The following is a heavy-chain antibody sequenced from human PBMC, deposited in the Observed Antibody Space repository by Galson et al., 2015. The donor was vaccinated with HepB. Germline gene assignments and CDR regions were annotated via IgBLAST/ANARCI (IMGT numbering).Heavy chain of an antibody. CDR2: IIPILGIA. CDR3: ANTYYDIYDP. D-gene: IGHD3-9*01. J-gene: IGHJ5*02. CDR1: GGTFSSYG. V-gene: IGHV1-69*04. Sequence: SVKVSCKASGGTFSSYGRRGGRQAPGQGLEWMGRIIPILGIANYAQKFQGRVTITADKSTSTAYMELSSLRSEDTAVYYCANTYYDIYDPWGQGTLVTVSS.